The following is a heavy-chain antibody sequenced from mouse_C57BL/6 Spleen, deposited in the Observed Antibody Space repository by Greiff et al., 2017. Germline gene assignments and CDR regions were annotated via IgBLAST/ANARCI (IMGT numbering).Heavy chain of an antibody. CDR1: GYAFSSSW. D-gene: IGHD2-4*01. V-gene: IGHV1-82*01. Sequence: QVQLQQSGPELVKPGASVKISCKASGYAFSSSWMNWVKQRPGKGLEWIGRIYPGDGDTNYNGKFKGKATLTADKSSRTAYMQLSGLTSEDSAVYFCAREGDYEETMDYWGQGTSVTVSS. CDR2: IYPGDGDT. CDR3: AREGDYEETMDY. J-gene: IGHJ4*01.